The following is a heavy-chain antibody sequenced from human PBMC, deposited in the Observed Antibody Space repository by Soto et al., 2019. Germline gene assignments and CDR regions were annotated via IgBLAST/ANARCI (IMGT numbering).Heavy chain of an antibody. CDR1: GFSLTTSGVG. D-gene: IGHD3-3*01. Sequence: QITLNESGPTLVKPTQTLTLTCTFSGFSLTTSGVGVGWIRQSPGKAPEWLALIYWDDDKRYSPSLKSRLTITKDTSKNQVVLKIANLDPADTATYYCAHRVLRTVFGVVTTTAIYFDFWGQGTPVAVSS. CDR2: IYWDDDK. V-gene: IGHV2-5*02. CDR3: AHRVLRTVFGVVTTTAIYFDF. J-gene: IGHJ4*02.